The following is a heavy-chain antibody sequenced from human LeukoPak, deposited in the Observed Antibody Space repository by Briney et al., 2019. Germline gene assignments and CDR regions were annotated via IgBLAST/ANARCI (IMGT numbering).Heavy chain of an antibody. J-gene: IGHJ6*03. CDR3: ARGLIEWLRLYYYYYMDV. CDR1: EFTFVRYA. Sequence: GSLRLSCAASEFTFVRYAMNWVRQPPGKGLEWIGEINHSGSTNYNPSLKSRVTISVDTSKNQFSLKLSSVTAADTAVYYCARGLIEWLRLYYYYYMDVWGKGTTVTVSS. D-gene: IGHD5-12*01. V-gene: IGHV4-34*01. CDR2: INHSGST.